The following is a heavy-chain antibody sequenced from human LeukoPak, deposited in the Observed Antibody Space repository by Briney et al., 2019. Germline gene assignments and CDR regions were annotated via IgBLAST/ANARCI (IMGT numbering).Heavy chain of an antibody. V-gene: IGHV1-2*02. Sequence: ASVKVSCKASGYTFTGYYMHWVRQAPGQGVEWMGWINPNSGGTNYAQKFQGRVTMTRDTSISTAYMELSRLRSDDTAVYYCAREWDIVVVSYMDVWGQGTTVTVSS. J-gene: IGHJ6*02. CDR1: GYTFTGYY. CDR3: AREWDIVVVSYMDV. D-gene: IGHD2-2*01. CDR2: INPNSGGT.